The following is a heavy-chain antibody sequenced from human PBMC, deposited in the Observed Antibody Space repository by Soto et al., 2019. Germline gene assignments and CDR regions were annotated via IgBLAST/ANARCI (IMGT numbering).Heavy chain of an antibody. Sequence: EVQLVESGGGLIQPGGSLRLSCAASGFTVSRDYMGWVRQAPGKGLEWVSVIYTGGSTYYADSVKGRFTFSRDNSKNTLYLQMNSLRAEDTAVYYCARAYGGNPALFDPWGQGTLVTVSS. V-gene: IGHV3-53*01. CDR1: GFTVSRDY. J-gene: IGHJ5*02. D-gene: IGHD4-17*01. CDR2: IYTGGST. CDR3: ARAYGGNPALFDP.